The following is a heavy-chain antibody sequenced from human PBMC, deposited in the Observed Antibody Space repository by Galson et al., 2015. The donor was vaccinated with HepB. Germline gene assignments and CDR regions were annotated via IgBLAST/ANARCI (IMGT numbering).Heavy chain of an antibody. J-gene: IGHJ4*02. V-gene: IGHV2-5*02. CDR3: ARALRRVGSCRGGRCYSFDS. CDR2: YYWDNDK. CDR1: GFSLATSGVA. D-gene: IGHD2-15*01. Sequence: PALVKPTQTLTLTCSYSGFSLATSGVAVGWIRQPPGKALEWLAVYYWDNDKSYTSYLRSRLTITKDTSNNQVVLTMANMDPVDTGTYYCARALRRVGSCRGGRCYSFDSWGQGTLVTVSS.